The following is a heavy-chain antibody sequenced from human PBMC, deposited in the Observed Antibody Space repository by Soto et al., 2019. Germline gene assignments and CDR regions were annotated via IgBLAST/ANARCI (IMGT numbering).Heavy chain of an antibody. CDR3: ARFAGALKFDY. V-gene: IGHV4-30-2*01. CDR1: GGSISSGGYS. CDR2: IYHSGST. J-gene: IGHJ4*02. Sequence: PSETLSLTCAVSGGSISSGGYSWSWIRQPPGKGLEWIGYIYHSGSTYYNPSLKSRVTISVDRSKSQFSLKLSSVTAADTAVYYCARFAGALKFDYWGPGTLVTVSS. D-gene: IGHD1-26*01.